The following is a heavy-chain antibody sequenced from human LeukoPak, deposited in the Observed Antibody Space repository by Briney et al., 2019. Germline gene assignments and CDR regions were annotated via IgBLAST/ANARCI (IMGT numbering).Heavy chain of an antibody. CDR1: DGSFSAYY. J-gene: IGHJ6*03. Sequence: SETLSLTCAVYDGSFSAYYWSWIRQPPGKGLEWIAEINHSGTTNYKPSLTSRVTISIDTSKNQFSLKLSSVTAADTAVYYCASSRGYSSSLWYYYMDVWGKGTTVTVSS. CDR2: INHSGTT. CDR3: ASSRGYSSSLWYYYMDV. D-gene: IGHD6-13*01. V-gene: IGHV4-34*01.